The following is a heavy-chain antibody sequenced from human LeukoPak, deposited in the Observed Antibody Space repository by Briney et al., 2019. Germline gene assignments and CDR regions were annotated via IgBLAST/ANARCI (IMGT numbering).Heavy chain of an antibody. J-gene: IGHJ5*02. CDR1: GGSFSGYY. CDR2: INHSGST. CDR3: ARRSGYYQNWFDP. Sequence: SETLSLTCAVYGGSFSGYYWSWIRQPPGKGLEWIGEINHSGSTNYNPSLKSRVTISVDTSKNQFSLKLSSVTAADTAVYYCARRSGYYQNWFDPWGQGTLVTVSS. V-gene: IGHV4-34*01. D-gene: IGHD3-22*01.